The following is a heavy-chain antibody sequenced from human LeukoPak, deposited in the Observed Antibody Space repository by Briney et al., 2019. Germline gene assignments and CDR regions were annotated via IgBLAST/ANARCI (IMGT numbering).Heavy chain of an antibody. CDR3: ARIYHYYDSSGYPFFFDY. V-gene: IGHV3-9*01. CDR2: ISWNSGSI. D-gene: IGHD3-22*01. CDR1: GFRFGDYA. J-gene: IGHJ4*02. Sequence: GGSLRLSCAASGFRFGDYAMYWVRQAPGKGLEWVSGISWNSGSIGYADSVKGRFTISRDNAKNSLYLQMNSLRAEDTAVYYCARIYHYYDSSGYPFFFDYWGQGTLVTVSS.